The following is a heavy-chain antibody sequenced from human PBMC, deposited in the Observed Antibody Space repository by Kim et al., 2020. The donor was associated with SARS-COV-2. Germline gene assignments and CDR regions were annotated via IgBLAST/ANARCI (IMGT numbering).Heavy chain of an antibody. D-gene: IGHD3-10*01. CDR3: AGSYYGSGSYPELYYYGMDV. CDR2: INHSGST. Sequence: SETLSLTCAVYGGSFSGYYWSWIRQPPGNGLEWIGEINHSGSTNYNPSLKSRVTISVDTSKNQFSLKLSSVTAADTAVYYCAGSYYGSGSYPELYYYGMDVWGQGTTVTVSS. J-gene: IGHJ6*02. CDR1: GGSFSGYY. V-gene: IGHV4-34*01.